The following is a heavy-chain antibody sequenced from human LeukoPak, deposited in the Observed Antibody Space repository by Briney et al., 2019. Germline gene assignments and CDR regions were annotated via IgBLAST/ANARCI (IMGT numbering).Heavy chain of an antibody. Sequence: SETLSLTCTVSGGSVSSYYWSWIRQPPEKGLEWIGYIYSSGSTNYNPSLRSRVTISADTSKNQFSLKLNSVTAADTAVYYCARRGDTIFGVVNMAGWFDPWGQGTLVTVSS. D-gene: IGHD3-3*01. CDR2: IYSSGST. CDR1: GGSVSSYY. J-gene: IGHJ5*02. V-gene: IGHV4-59*02. CDR3: ARRGDTIFGVVNMAGWFDP.